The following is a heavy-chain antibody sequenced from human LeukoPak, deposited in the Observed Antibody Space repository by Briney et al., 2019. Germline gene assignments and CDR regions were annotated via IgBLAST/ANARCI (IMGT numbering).Heavy chain of an antibody. J-gene: IGHJ4*02. V-gene: IGHV4-59*12. D-gene: IGHD4-17*01. CDR1: GFTFSSYS. CDR3: ARDRGVTTPFDY. Sequence: GSLRLSCAASGFTFSSYSMNWVRQAPGKGLEWIGNIYYRGSTYYNPSLKSRVTISVDTSKNQFSLKLSSVTAADTAVYYCARDRGVTTPFDYWGQGTLVTVSS. CDR2: IYYRGST.